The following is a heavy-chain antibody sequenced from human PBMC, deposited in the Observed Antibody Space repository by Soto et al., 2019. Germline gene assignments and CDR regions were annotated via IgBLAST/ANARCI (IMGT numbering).Heavy chain of an antibody. CDR3: ARGGSGYCSSTSCYTLDY. D-gene: IGHD2-2*02. CDR2: ISAYNGNT. Sequence: ASVKVSCKASGYTFTSYGISWVRQAPGQGLEWMGWISAYNGNTNYAQKFQGRVTITADKSTSTAYMELSSLRSEDTAVYYCARGGSGYCSSTSCYTLDYWGQGTLVTVSS. V-gene: IGHV1-18*01. J-gene: IGHJ4*02. CDR1: GYTFTSYG.